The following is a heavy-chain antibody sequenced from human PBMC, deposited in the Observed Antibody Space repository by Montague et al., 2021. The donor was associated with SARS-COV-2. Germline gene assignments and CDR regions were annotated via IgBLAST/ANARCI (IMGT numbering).Heavy chain of an antibody. V-gene: IGHV4-39*02. D-gene: IGHD3-9*01. CDR2: FYYTGYT. J-gene: IGHJ4*02. CDR3: ARDGDSSYYDSLTGFYQYFEY. Sequence: SETLSLTCAVSGASTNSNSYYWGWIRQPPGKGLDWIGSFYYTGYTCYTPSLKSRVTISGDTSKNQFSLKLTSVTAADTAVYYCARDGDSSYYDSLTGFYQYFEYWGQGTLVTVSS. CDR1: GASTNSNSYY.